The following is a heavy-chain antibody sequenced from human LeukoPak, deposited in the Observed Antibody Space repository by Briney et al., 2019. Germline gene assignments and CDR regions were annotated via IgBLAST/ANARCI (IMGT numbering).Heavy chain of an antibody. Sequence: GGSLRLSCAASGFTFSSYWMSWVRQAPGKGLEWVANIKQDGSEKYYVDSVKGRFTISRDNAKNSLYLQMNSLRAEDTAVYYCARTASIAARRGEEWPNWFDPWGQGTLVTVSS. CDR2: IKQDGSEK. V-gene: IGHV3-7*01. CDR1: GFTFSSYW. J-gene: IGHJ5*02. D-gene: IGHD6-6*01. CDR3: ARTASIAARRGEEWPNWFDP.